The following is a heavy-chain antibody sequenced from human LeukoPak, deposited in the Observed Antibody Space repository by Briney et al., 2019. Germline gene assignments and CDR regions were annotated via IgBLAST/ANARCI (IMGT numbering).Heavy chain of an antibody. CDR1: GFTFSSYG. CDR2: ISGSGGRT. CDR3: AKVLRAAALNAFDI. J-gene: IGHJ3*02. Sequence: GGSLRLSCAASGFTFSSYGMSWVRQAPGKGLEWVSVISGSGGRTSYADSVKGRFTISRDNSKNTLYLQMNSLRAEDTAVYYCAKVLRAAALNAFDIWGQGTMVTVSS. V-gene: IGHV3-23*01. D-gene: IGHD3-10*01.